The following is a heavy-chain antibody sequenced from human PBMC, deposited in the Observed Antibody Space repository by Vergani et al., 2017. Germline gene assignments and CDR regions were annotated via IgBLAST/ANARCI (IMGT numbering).Heavy chain of an antibody. J-gene: IGHJ6*02. CDR3: ARVAVPDSYYYYGMDV. Sequence: QVQLQESGPGLVKPSETLSLTCTVSGGSISSYYWSWIRQPPGKGLEWIGYIYYSGSTNYNPSLKSRVTIAVDTSKNQFSLKLSSVTAADTAVYYCARVAVPDSYYYYGMDVWGQGTTVTVSS. V-gene: IGHV4-59*01. CDR2: IYYSGST. CDR1: GGSISSYY. D-gene: IGHD2-2*01.